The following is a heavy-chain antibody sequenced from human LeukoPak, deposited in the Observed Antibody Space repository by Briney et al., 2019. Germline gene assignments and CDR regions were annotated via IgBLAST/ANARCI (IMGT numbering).Heavy chain of an antibody. CDR1: GFTFSSYS. V-gene: IGHV3-48*01. CDR3: ANARGPAASYYYYYYYMDV. D-gene: IGHD2-2*01. J-gene: IGHJ6*03. CDR2: ISSSSSTI. Sequence: GGSLRLSCAASGFTFSSYSMNWARQAPGKGLEWVSYISSSSSTIYYADSVKGRFTISRDNAKNSLYLQMNSLRAEDTAVYYCANARGPAASYYYYYYYMDVWGKGTAVTVSS.